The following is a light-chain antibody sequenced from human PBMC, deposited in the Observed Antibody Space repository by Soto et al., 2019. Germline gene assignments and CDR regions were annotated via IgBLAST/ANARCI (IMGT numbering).Light chain of an antibody. V-gene: IGKV3-20*01. CDR3: QQFSSYPLT. CDR2: GAS. J-gene: IGKJ4*01. CDR1: QSLRSGD. Sequence: PGESATLSRRASQSLRSGDLACDQQIPGLAPGLLIYGASSRATGIPDGFSGSGSGTDSNLTVNRLAPEDFAVYYCQQFSSYPLTFGGGTKVDIK.